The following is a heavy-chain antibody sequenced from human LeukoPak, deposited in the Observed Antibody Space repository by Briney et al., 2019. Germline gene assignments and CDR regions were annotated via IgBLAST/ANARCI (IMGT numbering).Heavy chain of an antibody. J-gene: IGHJ4*02. D-gene: IGHD2-21*01. Sequence: GASVKVSCKASGYTFTGYYMHWVRQAPGQGLEWMGWINPNSGGTNYAQKFQGRVTMTRDTSISTAYMELSRLRSDDTAVYYCARNPPYCGVDCYNFDYGGQGTLVTVSS. CDR3: ARNPPYCGVDCYNFDY. CDR2: INPNSGGT. V-gene: IGHV1-2*02. CDR1: GYTFTGYY.